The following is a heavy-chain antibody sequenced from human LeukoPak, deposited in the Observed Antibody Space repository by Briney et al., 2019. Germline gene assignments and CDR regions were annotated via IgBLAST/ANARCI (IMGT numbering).Heavy chain of an antibody. J-gene: IGHJ4*02. Sequence: SVKLSCKAYGGTFSSYAITWVRQAPGQGLEWMGWIIPIFGTATYAQKFQGRVTITTDESTSTAYMELSTLRPDDTAVYYCARERPPGDSSSWFLEGYFDIWGQGTLVTVSS. D-gene: IGHD6-13*01. V-gene: IGHV1-69*05. CDR3: ARERPPGDSSSWFLEGYFDI. CDR1: GGTFSSYA. CDR2: IIPIFGTA.